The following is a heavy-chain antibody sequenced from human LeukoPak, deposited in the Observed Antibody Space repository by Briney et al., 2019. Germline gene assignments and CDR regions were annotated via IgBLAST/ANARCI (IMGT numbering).Heavy chain of an antibody. J-gene: IGHJ5*02. V-gene: IGHV3-7*04. CDR1: VFTLSNSW. Sequence: GGSLRLSCVASVFTLSNSWMDWVRQAPGKGLEWVANIDLDGSKKNYVDSVKGRFTISRDNGKSSLHLQMNSLRAEDTAVYFCARGLSNGGSPYNWFGPWGQGTLVTVSS. D-gene: IGHD2-8*01. CDR3: ARGLSNGGSPYNWFGP. CDR2: IDLDGSKK.